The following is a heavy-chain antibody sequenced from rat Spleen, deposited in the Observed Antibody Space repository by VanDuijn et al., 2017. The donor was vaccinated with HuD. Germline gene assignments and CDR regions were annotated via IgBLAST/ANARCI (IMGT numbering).Heavy chain of an antibody. CDR1: GFTFSDYF. CDR3: SRDRRYYDDSYVMDA. Sequence: EVQLVESGGGLVQPGGSLKLSCAASGFTFSDYFMAWVRQAPTKGLEWVASISYDGGGTYYRDSVKGRFTISRDNAKSSLYLQMDSLRSEDTATYYCSRDRRYYDDSYVMDAWGQGASVTVSS. D-gene: IGHD1-12*02. CDR2: ISYDGGGT. V-gene: IGHV5-20*01. J-gene: IGHJ4*01.